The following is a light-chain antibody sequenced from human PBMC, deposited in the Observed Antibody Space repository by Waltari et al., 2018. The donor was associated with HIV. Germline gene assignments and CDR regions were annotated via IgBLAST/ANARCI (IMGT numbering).Light chain of an antibody. CDR3: SSYAGSKVL. CDR2: EVT. J-gene: IGLJ2*01. CDR1: RSDVGAYNY. V-gene: IGLV2-8*01. Sequence: QSALTQPPSASGSPGQSVTISCTGTRSDVGAYNYVSWYQQYPGKAPKRMIYEVTKRPSGVPDRFSGSKSGNTASLTVSGLQAEDEADYYCSSYAGSKVLFGGGTELTVL.